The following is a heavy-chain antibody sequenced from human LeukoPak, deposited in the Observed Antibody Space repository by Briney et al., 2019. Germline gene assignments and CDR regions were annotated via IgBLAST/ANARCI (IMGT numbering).Heavy chain of an antibody. CDR3: ARDNGGTAMAYYYYYYMDV. Sequence: ASVKVSCKASGYTFTSYDINWVRQATGQGLEWMGWMNPNSGNTGYAQKFQGRVTKTRNTSISTAYMELSSLRSEDTAVYYCARDNGGTAMAYYYYYYMDVWAKGPRSPSP. CDR2: MNPNSGNT. J-gene: IGHJ6*03. D-gene: IGHD5-18*01. V-gene: IGHV1-8*01. CDR1: GYTFTSYD.